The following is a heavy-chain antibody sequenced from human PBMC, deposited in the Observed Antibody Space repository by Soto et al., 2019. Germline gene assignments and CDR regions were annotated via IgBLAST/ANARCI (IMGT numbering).Heavy chain of an antibody. J-gene: IGHJ6*02. CDR1: GGSISSGYYY. CDR2: IYYRGST. Sequence: SETLSLTCTVSGGSISSGYYYWSWIRQHPGKGLEWVGYIYYRGSTHYNPSLESRLTISVDTSKNQFSLKLSSVTAADTAVYYCAREGRYYDSSGYYYYYGMDVWGQGTTVTVSS. D-gene: IGHD3-22*01. V-gene: IGHV4-31*03. CDR3: AREGRYYDSSGYYYYYGMDV.